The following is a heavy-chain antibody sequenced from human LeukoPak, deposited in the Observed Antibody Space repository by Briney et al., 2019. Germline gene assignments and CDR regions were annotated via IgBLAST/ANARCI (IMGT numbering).Heavy chain of an antibody. CDR2: ISYDGSNK. Sequence: GGSLRLSCAASGFTFSSYAMHWVRQAPGKGLEWMAVISYDGSNKYYADSVKGRFTISRENAKNSLYLQMNSLRAGDTAVYYCARGHRKYYYYGMDVWGQGTTVTVSS. J-gene: IGHJ6*02. V-gene: IGHV3-30*14. CDR1: GFTFSSYA. CDR3: ARGHRKYYYYGMDV.